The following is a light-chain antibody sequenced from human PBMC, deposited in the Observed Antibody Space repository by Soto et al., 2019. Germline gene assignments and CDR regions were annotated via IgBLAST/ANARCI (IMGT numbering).Light chain of an antibody. Sequence: EIVMTQSPATLSVSPGERATLSCRASQSVSSNLAWYQQKPGQAPRLLIYGASTRATGIPARFSGSGSGTEFTLTISSLQSEDFAVYYCQQYNNWLREYTFGQGKKLEIK. CDR2: GAS. V-gene: IGKV3-15*01. CDR1: QSVSSN. CDR3: QQYNNWLREYT. J-gene: IGKJ2*01.